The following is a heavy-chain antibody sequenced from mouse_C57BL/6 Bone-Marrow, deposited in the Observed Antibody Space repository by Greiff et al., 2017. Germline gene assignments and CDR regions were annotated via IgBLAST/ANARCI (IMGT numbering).Heavy chain of an antibody. CDR2: INPGSGGT. Sequence: QVQLQQSGAELVRPGTSVKVSCKASGYAFTNYLIEWVKQRPGPGLEWIGVINPGSGGTNYNEKFKGKATLTADKSSSTAYMQLSSLTSEDSAVYFCVVIYFDYWGQGTTLTVSS. J-gene: IGHJ2*01. CDR1: GYAFTNYL. D-gene: IGHD2-2*01. V-gene: IGHV1-54*01. CDR3: VVIYFDY.